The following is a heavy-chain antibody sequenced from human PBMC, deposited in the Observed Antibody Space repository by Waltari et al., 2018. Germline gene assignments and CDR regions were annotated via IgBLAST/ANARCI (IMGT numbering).Heavy chain of an antibody. CDR2: IYHRGST. Sequence: QVQLQESGPGLVKPSETLSLTCAVSGYSISSGYYWGWCRQPPGKGLEWIGSIYHRGSTYYNPSLKSRVTISVDTSKNQFSLKLSSVTAADTAVYYCASSPTYYDFWSGYYFDYWGQGTLVTVSS. D-gene: IGHD3-3*01. CDR3: ASSPTYYDFWSGYYFDY. J-gene: IGHJ4*02. V-gene: IGHV4-38-2*01. CDR1: GYSISSGYY.